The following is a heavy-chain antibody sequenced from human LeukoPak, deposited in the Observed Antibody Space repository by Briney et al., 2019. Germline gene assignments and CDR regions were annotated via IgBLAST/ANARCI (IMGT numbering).Heavy chain of an antibody. CDR3: ASPTTMTTAIEY. Sequence: SETLSLTCTVSGGSISSSSYYWGWIRQSPGKGLEWIGSVYYSGSTYYNPSLRSRVTISVDTSKNQFSLKLGSVTAADTAVYYCASPTTMTTAIEYWGQGTLVTVSS. CDR1: GGSISSSSYY. V-gene: IGHV4-39*01. J-gene: IGHJ4*02. CDR2: VYYSGST. D-gene: IGHD4-17*01.